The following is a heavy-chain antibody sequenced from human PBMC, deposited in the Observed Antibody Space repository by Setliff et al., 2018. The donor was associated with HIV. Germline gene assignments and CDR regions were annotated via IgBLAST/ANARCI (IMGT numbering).Heavy chain of an antibody. Sequence: GGSLRLSCAASGFTCSSYAMSCVRQAPGKGLAWGSAISSGIGTTYYADSVKGRFTISRDNSKNTLYLQMNSLRAEDTAVYYCARSVIGYYYYGMDVWGQGTLVTVSS. D-gene: IGHD3-10*01. J-gene: IGHJ6*02. CDR1: GFTCSSYA. CDR3: ARSVIGYYYYGMDV. V-gene: IGHV3-23*01. CDR2: ISSGIGTT.